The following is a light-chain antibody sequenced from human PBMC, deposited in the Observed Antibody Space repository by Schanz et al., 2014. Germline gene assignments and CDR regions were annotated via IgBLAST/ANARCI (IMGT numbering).Light chain of an antibody. J-gene: IGKJ2*01. CDR3: QQYNSYSSYT. CDR2: DAS. V-gene: IGKV1-5*01. CDR1: QSVNNW. Sequence: DIQMTQSPSILSASVGDRVTITCRASQSVNNWLAWYQQKPGQAPKLLIYDASSLRSGVPSAFSGSGSGTEFTLTISSLQPDDFATYYCQQYNSYSSYTFGQGTKLEIK.